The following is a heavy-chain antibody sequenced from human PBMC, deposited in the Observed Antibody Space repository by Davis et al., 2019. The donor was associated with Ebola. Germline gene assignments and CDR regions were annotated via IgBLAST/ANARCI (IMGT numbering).Heavy chain of an antibody. Sequence: GESLKISCAASEFAFSSYWMHWVRQAPGKGLEWVAVISYDGSNKYYADSVKGRFTISRDNSKNTLYLQMNSLRAEDTAVYYCARDRILEWLGYGMDVWGQGTTVTVSS. CDR2: ISYDGSNK. CDR1: EFAFSSYW. D-gene: IGHD3-3*01. J-gene: IGHJ6*02. V-gene: IGHV3-30-3*01. CDR3: ARDRILEWLGYGMDV.